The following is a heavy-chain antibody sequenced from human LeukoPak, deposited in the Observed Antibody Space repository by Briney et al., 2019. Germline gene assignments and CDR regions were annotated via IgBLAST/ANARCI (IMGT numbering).Heavy chain of an antibody. J-gene: IGHJ4*02. V-gene: IGHV3-23*01. CDR2: ISGSGGST. Sequence: PGGSLRLSCAASGFTFSSYAMSWVRQAPGKGLEWVSAISGSGGSTYYADSVKGRFTISRDNSKNTLYLQMNSLRAEDTAVYYCARGYYDSSGYLDYWGQGTLVTVSS. D-gene: IGHD3-22*01. CDR3: ARGYYDSSGYLDY. CDR1: GFTFSSYA.